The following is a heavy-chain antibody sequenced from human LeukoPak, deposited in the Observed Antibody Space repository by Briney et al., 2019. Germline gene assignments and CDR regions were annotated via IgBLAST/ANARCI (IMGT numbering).Heavy chain of an antibody. D-gene: IGHD6-19*01. CDR3: AKSPDVAGTGRFDY. CDR2: ISGSGGST. CDR1: GFTFNTYA. Sequence: GGPLRVSCAASGFTFNTYAMSWVRQAPGKGLEWVSTISGSGGSTYYADSVKGRFTISRDNSKNTLYLQMNSLRADDTAVYYCAKSPDVAGTGRFDYWGQGTLVTVSS. J-gene: IGHJ4*02. V-gene: IGHV3-23*01.